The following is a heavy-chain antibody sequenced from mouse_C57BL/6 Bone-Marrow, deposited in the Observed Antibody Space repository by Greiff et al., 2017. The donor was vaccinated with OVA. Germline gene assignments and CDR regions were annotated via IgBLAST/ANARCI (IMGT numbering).Heavy chain of an antibody. CDR1: GYTFTSYW. Sequence: VQLQQPGAELVKPGASVKLSCKASGYTFTSYWMHWVKQRPGQGLEWIGMIHPNSGSTNYNEKFKSKATLTVDKSSSTAYMQRSSLTSEDSAVYDGARGDLVEVVDDWGQGTTLTVSS. V-gene: IGHV1-64*01. D-gene: IGHD1-1*02. CDR3: ARGDLVEVVDD. J-gene: IGHJ2*01. CDR2: IHPNSGST.